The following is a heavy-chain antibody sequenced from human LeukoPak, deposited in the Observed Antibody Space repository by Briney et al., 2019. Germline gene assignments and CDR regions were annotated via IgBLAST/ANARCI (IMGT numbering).Heavy chain of an antibody. CDR1: AFTFSSYW. D-gene: IGHD1-26*01. V-gene: IGHV3-7*01. Sequence: GGSLRLSCAASAFTFSSYWMSWVRQAPGKGLEWVANIKQGGSEKYYVDSVKGRFTISRDNAKNSLYLQMNSLRDDDTAVYYCARDYALGSSSSGGPMANWGQGTLVTVSS. CDR3: ARDYALGSSSSGGPMAN. CDR2: IKQGGSEK. J-gene: IGHJ4*02.